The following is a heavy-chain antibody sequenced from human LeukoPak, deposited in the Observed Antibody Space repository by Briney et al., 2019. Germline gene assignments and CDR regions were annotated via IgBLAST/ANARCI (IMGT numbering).Heavy chain of an antibody. CDR1: EFTFSSYA. D-gene: IGHD3-3*01. Sequence: GGSLRLSCTASEFTFSSYAMYWVRQAPGKGLEWVSLISSGGTNTFCADSVKGRFTISRDNSENTLYLQMNSLRAEDTAVYYCANHYDFNYGMDVWGQGTTVTVSS. CDR3: ANHYDFNYGMDV. V-gene: IGHV3-23*01. CDR2: ISSGGTNT. J-gene: IGHJ6*02.